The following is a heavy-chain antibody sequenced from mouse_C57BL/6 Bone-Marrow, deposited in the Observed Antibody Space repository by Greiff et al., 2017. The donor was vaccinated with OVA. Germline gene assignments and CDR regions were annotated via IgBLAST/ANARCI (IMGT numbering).Heavy chain of an antibody. D-gene: IGHD2-5*01. Sequence: EVKVVESEGGLVQPGSSMKLSCTASGFTFSDYYMAWVRQVPETGLEWVANINSDGSSTYYMDSLQSRFIISRDNAKNKLYLQMSSLTSEDTATYYCARADSNYSAWFAYWGQGTLVTVSA. J-gene: IGHJ3*01. CDR1: GFTFSDYY. CDR2: INSDGSST. V-gene: IGHV5-16*01. CDR3: ARADSNYSAWFAY.